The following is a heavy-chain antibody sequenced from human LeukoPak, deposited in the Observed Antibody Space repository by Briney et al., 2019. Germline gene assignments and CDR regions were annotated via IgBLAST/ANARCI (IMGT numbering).Heavy chain of an antibody. D-gene: IGHD6-19*01. CDR3: ARQAVAGTRVFDY. Sequence: SETLSLTCTVSGGSISSSSYYWGWIRQPPGKGLEWIGSIYYSGSTYYNPSLKSRVTISVDKSKNQFSLKLTSVTAADTAVYYCARQAVAGTRVFDYWGQGTLVTVSS. CDR1: GGSISSSSYY. V-gene: IGHV4-39*07. J-gene: IGHJ4*02. CDR2: IYYSGST.